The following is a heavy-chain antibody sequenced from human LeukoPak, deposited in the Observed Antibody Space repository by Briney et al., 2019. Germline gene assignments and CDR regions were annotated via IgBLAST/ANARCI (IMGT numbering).Heavy chain of an antibody. V-gene: IGHV3-33*01. Sequence: PGGSLRLSCAASGFTFSSYGMHWVRQAPGKGLEWVAVIWYDGSNKYYADSVKGRFTISRDNSKNTLYLQMNSLRAEDTAVYYCVRDHLEYSSSSADYWGQGTLVTVSS. CDR3: VRDHLEYSSSSADY. CDR1: GFTFSSYG. CDR2: IWYDGSNK. J-gene: IGHJ4*02. D-gene: IGHD6-6*01.